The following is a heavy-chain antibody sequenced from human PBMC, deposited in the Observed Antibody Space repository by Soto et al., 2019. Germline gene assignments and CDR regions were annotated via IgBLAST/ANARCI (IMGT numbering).Heavy chain of an antibody. CDR3: ARVCGGDCHYGMDV. D-gene: IGHD2-21*02. CDR1: GGSISSGGYY. J-gene: IGHJ6*02. Sequence: QVQLQESGPGLVKPSQTLSLTRTVSGGSISSGGYYWSWIRQHPGKGLEWIGYIYYSGSNYYNPSLKSRVTISVDTSKNQFSLKLSSVTAADTAVYYCARVCGGDCHYGMDVWGQGTTVTVSS. V-gene: IGHV4-31*03. CDR2: IYYSGSN.